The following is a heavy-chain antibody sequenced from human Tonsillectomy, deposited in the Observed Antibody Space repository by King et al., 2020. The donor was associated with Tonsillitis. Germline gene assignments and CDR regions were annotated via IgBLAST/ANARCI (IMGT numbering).Heavy chain of an antibody. Sequence: QLVQSGSEVKKPGESLKISCKGSGYSFTNYYIALVRQMPGEGLEWMGFIYPGDSDTRYSPSFQVQVTISADRSISTAYLQWSNLKASDTPMYYCARWGGQQLGDYWGQGTLVTVSS. CDR3: ARWGGQQLGDY. J-gene: IGHJ4*02. V-gene: IGHV5-51*01. CDR2: IYPGDSDT. CDR1: GYSFTNYY. D-gene: IGHD6-13*01.